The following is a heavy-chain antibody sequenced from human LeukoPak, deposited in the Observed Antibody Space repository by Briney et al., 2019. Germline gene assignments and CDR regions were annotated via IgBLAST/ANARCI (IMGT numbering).Heavy chain of an antibody. D-gene: IGHD2-2*01. J-gene: IGHJ6*03. Sequence: ASVKVSCKASGYTFTSYDINWVRQATGQGLEWMGWMNPNSGNTGYAQKFQGRVTMTRNTSISTAYKELSSLRSEDTAVYYCARVGAVVPAAIRLYYYMDVWGKGTTVTVSS. CDR3: ARVGAVVPAAIRLYYYMDV. V-gene: IGHV1-8*01. CDR1: GYTFTSYD. CDR2: MNPNSGNT.